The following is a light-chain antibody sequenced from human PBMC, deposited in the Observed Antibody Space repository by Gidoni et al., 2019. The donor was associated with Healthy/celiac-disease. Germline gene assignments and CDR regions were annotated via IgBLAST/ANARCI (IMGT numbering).Light chain of an antibody. CDR2: EVS. V-gene: IGLV2-14*01. J-gene: IGLJ2*01. CDR1: SSDVGGYNY. CDR3: SSYTSSSTPSVV. Sequence: QSPLTQPASVSGSPGQSITISCTGTSSDVGGYNYVSWYQQHPGKAPKLMIYEVSNRPSGVSNRFSGSKSGNTASLTISGLQAEDEADYYCSSYTSSSTPSVVFGGGTKLTVL.